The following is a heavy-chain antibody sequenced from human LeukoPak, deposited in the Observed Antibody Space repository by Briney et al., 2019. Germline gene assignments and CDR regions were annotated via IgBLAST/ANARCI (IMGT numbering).Heavy chain of an antibody. Sequence: GGSLRLSCAASGFTFSSYGMHWVRQAPGKGLEWVAVIWYDGSNKYYADSVKGRFTIPRDNSKNTLYLQMNSLRAEDTAVYYCARDDSVVPAAFIDYWGQGTLVTVSS. CDR2: IWYDGSNK. CDR3: ARDDSVVPAAFIDY. CDR1: GFTFSSYG. J-gene: IGHJ4*02. D-gene: IGHD2-2*01. V-gene: IGHV3-33*01.